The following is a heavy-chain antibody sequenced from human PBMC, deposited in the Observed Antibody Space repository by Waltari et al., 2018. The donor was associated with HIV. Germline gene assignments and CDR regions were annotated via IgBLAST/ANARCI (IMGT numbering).Heavy chain of an antibody. D-gene: IGHD3-16*01. Sequence: DVQMLESGGDLVQPGGSLRLSCTASGFIFNNYAMNWVRQAPGKGLEWVSVIGAGGIIKYYADSVKGRFVTSRDNSKNTLYLQINSLRVEDTALYYCARDASGGSPQRSFSDLWGRGTLVTVSS. V-gene: IGHV3-23*01. CDR3: ARDASGGSPQRSFSDL. CDR1: GFIFNNYA. CDR2: IGAGGIIK. J-gene: IGHJ2*01.